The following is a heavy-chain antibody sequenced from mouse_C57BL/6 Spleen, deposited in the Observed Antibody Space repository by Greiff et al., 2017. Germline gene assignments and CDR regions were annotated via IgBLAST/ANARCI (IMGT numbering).Heavy chain of an antibody. V-gene: IGHV5-4*01. Sequence: EVKVVESGGGLVKPGGSLKLSCAASGFTFSSYAMSWVRQTPEKRLEWVATISDGGSYTYYPDNVKGRFTISRDNAKNNLYLQMSHLKSEDTAMYYCARDDGPGDYWGQGTTLTVSS. D-gene: IGHD2-3*01. CDR3: ARDDGPGDY. CDR2: ISDGGSYT. CDR1: GFTFSSYA. J-gene: IGHJ2*01.